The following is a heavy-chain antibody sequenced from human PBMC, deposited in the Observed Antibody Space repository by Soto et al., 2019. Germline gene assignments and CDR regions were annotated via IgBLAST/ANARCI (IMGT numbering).Heavy chain of an antibody. CDR2: IIPIFGTA. V-gene: IGHV1-69*01. Sequence: QVQLVQSGAEVKKPGSSVKVSCKASGGTFSSYAISWVRQAPGQGLEWMGGIIPIFGTANYAQKFQGRVTITADESTSTAYMELSSLRSEDTAVYYCASLTYCGGDCYPYLFDYWDQGTLVTVSS. J-gene: IGHJ4*02. D-gene: IGHD2-21*02. CDR3: ASLTYCGGDCYPYLFDY. CDR1: GGTFSSYA.